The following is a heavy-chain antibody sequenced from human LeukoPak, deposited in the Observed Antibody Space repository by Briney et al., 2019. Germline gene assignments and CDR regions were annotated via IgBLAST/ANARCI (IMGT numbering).Heavy chain of an antibody. V-gene: IGHV3-30*01. CDR3: ARGPSITTVSYFQY. D-gene: IGHD1-14*01. CDR2: ISYDGSNT. Sequence: PGRSLRLSCAASGFTFSSYVMHWVRQAPGKGLEWVAVISYDGSNTNYGDSVKGQFTISRDSLKNTLYLQMNSLRPEDTAVYYCARGPSITTVSYFQYWGQGILVTVSS. CDR1: GFTFSSYV. J-gene: IGHJ4*02.